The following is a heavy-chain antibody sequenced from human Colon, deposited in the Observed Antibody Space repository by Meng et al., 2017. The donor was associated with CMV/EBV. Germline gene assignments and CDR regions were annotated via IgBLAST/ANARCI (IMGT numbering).Heavy chain of an antibody. D-gene: IGHD5-12*01. CDR3: VRRSYSGQDDY. J-gene: IGHJ4*02. V-gene: IGHV2-5*02. CDR2: IYWDDDT. CDR1: GFSFITDKSG. Sequence: QLTLNGSGPTMVKPTQTLTRNCSVSGFSFITDKSGVGSIRHPPGKALGWLGFIYWDDDTRYSPSLKTRLTITRDTSKNQVILTMTTMDPADTATYYCVRRSYSGQDDYWGQGALVTVSS.